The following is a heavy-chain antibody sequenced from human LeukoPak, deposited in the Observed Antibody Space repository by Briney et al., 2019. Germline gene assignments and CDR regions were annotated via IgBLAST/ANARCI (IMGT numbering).Heavy chain of an antibody. CDR1: GFTFDDYG. D-gene: IGHD6-19*01. CDR2: ISYDGSNK. V-gene: IGHV3-30*18. J-gene: IGHJ4*02. Sequence: GGSLRLSCAASGFTFDDYGMSWVRQAPGKGLEWVAVISYDGSNKYYADSVKGRFTISRDNSKNTLYLQMNSLRAEDTAVYYCAKDSYSSGWYDYWGQGTLVTVSS. CDR3: AKDSYSSGWYDY.